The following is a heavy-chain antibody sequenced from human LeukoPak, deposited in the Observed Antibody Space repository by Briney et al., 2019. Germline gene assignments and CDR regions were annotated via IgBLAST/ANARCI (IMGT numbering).Heavy chain of an antibody. CDR3: ARDGGGYSIGIDY. Sequence: GGSLRLSCAASGFTFSSYSMNWVRQAPGKGLEWVSYISSSSSTIYYAGSVKGRFTISRDNAKNSLYLQMNSLRAEDTAVYYCARDGGGYSIGIDYWGQGTLVTVSS. CDR1: GFTFSSYS. J-gene: IGHJ4*02. D-gene: IGHD2-15*01. CDR2: ISSSSSTI. V-gene: IGHV3-48*04.